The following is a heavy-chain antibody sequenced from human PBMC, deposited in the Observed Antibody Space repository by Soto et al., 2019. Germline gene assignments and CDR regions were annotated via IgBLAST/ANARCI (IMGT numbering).Heavy chain of an antibody. V-gene: IGHV3-21*01. CDR2: ISSSSSYI. D-gene: IGHD6-13*01. CDR3: AIGAGPLRFDP. Sequence: GGSLRLSCAASGLTFSSYSMNWVRQAPGKGLEWVSSISSSSSYIYYADPVKGRFTISRDNAKNSLYLQMNSLRAEDTAVYYCAIGAGPLRFDPWGQGTLVTV. CDR1: GLTFSSYS. J-gene: IGHJ5*02.